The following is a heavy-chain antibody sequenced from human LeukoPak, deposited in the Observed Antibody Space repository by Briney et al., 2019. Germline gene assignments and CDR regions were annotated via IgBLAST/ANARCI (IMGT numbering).Heavy chain of an antibody. Sequence: SVKVSCKASGGTFSSYAISWVRQAPGQGLEWMGRIIPILGIANYAQKFQGRVTITADKSTGTAYMELSSLRSEDTAVYYCASGRYYDILTGYYSFDYWGQGTLVTVSS. CDR1: GGTFSSYA. CDR2: IIPILGIA. D-gene: IGHD3-9*01. J-gene: IGHJ4*02. CDR3: ASGRYYDILTGYYSFDY. V-gene: IGHV1-69*04.